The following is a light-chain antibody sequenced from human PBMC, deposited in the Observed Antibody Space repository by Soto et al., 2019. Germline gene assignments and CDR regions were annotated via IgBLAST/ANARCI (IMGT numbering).Light chain of an antibody. J-gene: IGKJ2*01. CDR3: QHYNSYPYT. V-gene: IGKV1-5*03. Sequence: DIPMTQSPSTLSASVGDRVTITCRASQTISNWLAWYQQRPGKAPNLLIYKASTLESGVSSRFSGSGSGTEFTLTISSLQPDDFATYYCQHYNSYPYTFGQGTQLEIK. CDR1: QTISNW. CDR2: KAS.